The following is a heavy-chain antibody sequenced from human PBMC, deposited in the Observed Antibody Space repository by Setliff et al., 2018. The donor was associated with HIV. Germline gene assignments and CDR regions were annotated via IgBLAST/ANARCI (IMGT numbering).Heavy chain of an antibody. J-gene: IGHJ1*01. CDR1: GFTFSDYF. D-gene: IGHD2-2*02. V-gene: IGHV3-11*01. CDR2: IGSRGTPV. CDR3: ARTDSYTAMIWP. Sequence: GGSLRLSCEASGFTFSDYFMTWIRQAPGKGLEWISYIGSRGTPVKAADSLKGRFFVSRDNAKNSLYLQMNNLSVEDTAMYFCARTDSYTAMIWPWGRGTLVTVSS.